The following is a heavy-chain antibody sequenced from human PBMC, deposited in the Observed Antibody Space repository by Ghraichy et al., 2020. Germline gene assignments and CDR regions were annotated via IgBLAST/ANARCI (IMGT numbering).Heavy chain of an antibody. CDR1: GGSISSGGYY. D-gene: IGHD5-18*01. V-gene: IGHV4-31*03. J-gene: IGHJ6*02. CDR3: ARDVMDTAMVPYYYGMDV. Sequence: SETLSLTCTVSGGSISSGGYYWSWIRQHPGKGLEWIGYIYYSGSTYYNPSLKSRVTISVDTSKNQFSLKLSSVTAADTAVYYCARDVMDTAMVPYYYGMDVWGQGTTVTVSS. CDR2: IYYSGST.